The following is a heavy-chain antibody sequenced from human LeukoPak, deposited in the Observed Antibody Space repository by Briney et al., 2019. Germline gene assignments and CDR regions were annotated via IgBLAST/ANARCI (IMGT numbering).Heavy chain of an antibody. CDR1: GGSFSGYY. CDR2: INHSGST. CDR3: ASGGYSYGLDY. V-gene: IGHV4-34*01. J-gene: IGHJ4*02. Sequence: SKTLSLTCAVYGGSFSGYYWSWIRQPPGKGLEWIGEINHSGSTNYNPSLKSRVTISVDTSKNQFSLKLSSVTAADTAVYYCASGGYSYGLDYWGQGTLVTVSS. D-gene: IGHD5-18*01.